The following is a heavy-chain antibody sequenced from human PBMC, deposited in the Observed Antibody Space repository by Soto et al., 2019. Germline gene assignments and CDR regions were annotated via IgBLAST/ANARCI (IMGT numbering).Heavy chain of an antibody. CDR3: ARGAYDFWSGYQYFDS. CDR2: INTGSGDT. V-gene: IGHV1-3*04. Sequence: QVHLVQSGAEVKEPGASVKVSCKASGDTVISYAVHWVRHAPGQRLEWMGWINTGSGDTKSSQKFQGRVIISRDTSASTAYMELSSLTSEDTAIYYCARGAYDFWSGYQYFDSWGQGSLVTVSS. D-gene: IGHD3-3*01. J-gene: IGHJ4*02. CDR1: GDTVISYA.